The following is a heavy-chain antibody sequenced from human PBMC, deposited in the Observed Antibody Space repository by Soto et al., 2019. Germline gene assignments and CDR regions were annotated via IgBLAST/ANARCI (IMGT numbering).Heavy chain of an antibody. J-gene: IGHJ3*02. Sequence: QVQLQEEGPGLVMPSETLSLTCTVSGGSISSYYWSWIRQPPGKGLEWIGYIYYSGSTNYNPSLKSRVTISEDTSKIQFSLKLSSVTAADTAVYYCARANRGYGIWFRGADALDIWGQGTMVTVSS. V-gene: IGHV4-59*01. CDR1: GGSISSYY. CDR3: ARANRGYGIWFRGADALDI. CDR2: IYYSGST. D-gene: IGHD3-10*01.